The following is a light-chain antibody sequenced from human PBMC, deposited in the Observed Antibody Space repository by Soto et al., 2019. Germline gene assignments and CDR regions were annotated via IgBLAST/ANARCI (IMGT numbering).Light chain of an antibody. CDR2: AES. J-gene: IGKJ1*01. V-gene: IGKV1-39*01. Sequence: DIQMTQSPSSLSASVGDRVTITCRASQSISTYLNWYQQKPGKAPKLLIYAESSLQSGVPSRFSGSGYGTDFTLTISSLQSEDFATHYCQQSYSTPRTFGQGTKVEIK. CDR1: QSISTY. CDR3: QQSYSTPRT.